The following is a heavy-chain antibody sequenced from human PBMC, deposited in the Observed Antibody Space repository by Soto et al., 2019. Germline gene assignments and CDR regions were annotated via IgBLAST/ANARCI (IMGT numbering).Heavy chain of an antibody. CDR2: IIPIFGTA. D-gene: IGHD2-21*02. Sequence: ASVKVSCKASGGTFSSYAISWVRQAPGQGLEWMGGIIPIFGTANYAQKFQGRVTITADESTSTAYMELSSLRSEDTAVYYCAATVLEVIMPIKHCGGDCCFSYGYYGRDFWGQGTTVTVSS. CDR1: GGTFSSYA. J-gene: IGHJ6*02. V-gene: IGHV1-69*13. CDR3: AATVLEVIMPIKHCGGDCCFSYGYYGRDF.